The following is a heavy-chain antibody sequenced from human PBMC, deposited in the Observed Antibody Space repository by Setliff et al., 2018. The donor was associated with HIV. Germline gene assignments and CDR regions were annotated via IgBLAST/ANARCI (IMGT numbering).Heavy chain of an antibody. CDR3: AREGLWFGDRGFYMDV. V-gene: IGHV1-18*01. Sequence: ASVKVSCKASGYSFTTYGVYWVRQAPGQGLEWMGWIGTQNGNTNYAQKFQGRVTMTTDTSTNTAYMELSSLTFDDTAVYYCAREGLWFGDRGFYMDVWGKGTAVTVSS. CDR2: IGTQNGNT. CDR1: GYSFTTYG. D-gene: IGHD3-10*01. J-gene: IGHJ6*04.